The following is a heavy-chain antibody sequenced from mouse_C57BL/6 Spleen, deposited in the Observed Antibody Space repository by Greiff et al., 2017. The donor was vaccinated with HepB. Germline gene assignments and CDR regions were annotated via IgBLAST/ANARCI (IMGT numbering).Heavy chain of an antibody. J-gene: IGHJ2*01. Sequence: VQLQQSGPELVKPGASVKISCKASGYAFSSSWMNWVKQRPGKGLEWIGRIYPGDGDTNYNGKFKGKATLTADKSSSTAYMQLSSLTSEDSAVYCCARSYYGDYFDYWGQGTTLTVSS. CDR3: ARSYYGDYFDY. CDR1: GYAFSSSW. V-gene: IGHV1-82*01. D-gene: IGHD1-1*01. CDR2: IYPGDGDT.